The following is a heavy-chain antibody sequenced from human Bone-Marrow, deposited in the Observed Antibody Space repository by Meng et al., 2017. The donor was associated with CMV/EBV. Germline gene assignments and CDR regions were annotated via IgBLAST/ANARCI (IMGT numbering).Heavy chain of an antibody. V-gene: IGHV4-34*01. CDR1: GGSFSGYY. CDR2: INHSGST. CDR3: ARSAFEIVPAATGY. Sequence: SEPLSLTCAVYGGSFSGYYWSWIRQPPGKGLEWIGEINHSGSTNYNPSLKSRVTISVDTSKNQFSLKLSSVTAADTAVYYCARSAFEIVPAATGYWGQGTLVTVSS. D-gene: IGHD2-2*01. J-gene: IGHJ4*02.